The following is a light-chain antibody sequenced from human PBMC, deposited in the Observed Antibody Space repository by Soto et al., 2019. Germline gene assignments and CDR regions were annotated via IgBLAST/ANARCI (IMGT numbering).Light chain of an antibody. Sequence: DKQMTQSPSTLSGYIGDRVTITCRASQTISSWLAWYQQKPGKAPKLLIYKASTLKSGVPSRFSGSGSGTEFTLTISSLQPDDFATYYCQHYNSYSEAFGQGTKVDI. J-gene: IGKJ1*01. CDR2: KAS. CDR1: QTISSW. V-gene: IGKV1-5*03. CDR3: QHYNSYSEA.